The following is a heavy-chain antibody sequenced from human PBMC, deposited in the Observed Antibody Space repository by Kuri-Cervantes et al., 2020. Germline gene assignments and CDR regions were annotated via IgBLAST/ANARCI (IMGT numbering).Heavy chain of an antibody. V-gene: IGHV3-53*01. Sequence: GESLKISCAASGFTFSRYWMSWVRQAPGKGLECASVLFAGGSTYYADSVKGRFTISRDNSKNILYLQMNSLRADDTAVYYCAKDIHHWGFDYWGQGSLVTVSS. D-gene: IGHD7-27*01. CDR1: GFTFSRYW. CDR2: LFAGGST. J-gene: IGHJ4*02. CDR3: AKDIHHWGFDY.